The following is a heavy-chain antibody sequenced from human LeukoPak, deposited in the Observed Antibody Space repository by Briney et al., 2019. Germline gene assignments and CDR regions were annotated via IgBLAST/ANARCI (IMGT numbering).Heavy chain of an antibody. CDR3: ARGEAAIFGVVILDY. D-gene: IGHD3-3*01. CDR2: MNPNSGNT. J-gene: IGHJ4*02. V-gene: IGHV1-8*01. Sequence: ASVKVSCKASGYTFTSYDINWARQATGQGLEWMGWMNPNSGNTGYAQKFQGRVTMTRNTSISTAYMELSSLRSEDTAVYYCARGEAAIFGVVILDYWGQGTLVTVSS. CDR1: GYTFTSYD.